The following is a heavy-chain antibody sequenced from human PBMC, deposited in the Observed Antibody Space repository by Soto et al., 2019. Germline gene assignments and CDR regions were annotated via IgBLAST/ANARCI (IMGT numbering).Heavy chain of an antibody. CDR3: ARDFSRVLEFAY. Sequence: AGGSLRLSCAASGFTFSSYGMHWVRQAPGKGLEWVAVIWYDGSNKYYADSVKGRFTISRDNSKNTPYLQMNSLRAEDTAVYYCARDFSRVLEFAYWGQGTLVTVSS. D-gene: IGHD3-10*01. CDR2: IWYDGSNK. J-gene: IGHJ4*02. CDR1: GFTFSSYG. V-gene: IGHV3-33*01.